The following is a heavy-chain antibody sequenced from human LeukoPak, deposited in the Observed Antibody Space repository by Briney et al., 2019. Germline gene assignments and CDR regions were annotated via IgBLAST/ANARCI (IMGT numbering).Heavy chain of an antibody. J-gene: IGHJ5*02. CDR1: GFSLSTSGVG. CDR2: IYWDDDK. Sequence: SGPTLVKPTQTLTLTCTFSGFSLSTSGVGLGWIRQPPGKALEWLALIYWDDDKRYSPSLKSRLTITKDTSKNQVVLTMTNMDPVDTATYYCAHSPETYYGNWFDPWGQGTLVTVSS. D-gene: IGHD3-3*01. V-gene: IGHV2-5*02. CDR3: AHSPETYYGNWFDP.